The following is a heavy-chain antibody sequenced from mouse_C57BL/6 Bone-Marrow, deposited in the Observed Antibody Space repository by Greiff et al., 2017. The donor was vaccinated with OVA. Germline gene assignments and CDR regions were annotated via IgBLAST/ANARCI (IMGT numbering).Heavy chain of an antibody. D-gene: IGHD2-5*01. V-gene: IGHV1-82*01. J-gene: IGHJ3*01. CDR2: IYPGDGDT. CDR1: GYAFSSSW. CDR3: VRSVYSNSWFAY. Sequence: VQLQQSGPELVKPGASVKISCKASGYAFSSSWMNWVKQRPGKGLEWIGRIYPGDGDTNYNGKFKGKATLTADKSSSTAYMQLSSLTSEDSAVYFCVRSVYSNSWFAYWGQGTLVTVSA.